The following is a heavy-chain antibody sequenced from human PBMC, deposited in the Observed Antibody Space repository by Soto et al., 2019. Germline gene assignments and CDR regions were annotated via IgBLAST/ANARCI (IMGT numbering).Heavy chain of an antibody. V-gene: IGHV3-11*06. D-gene: IGHD2-2*01. CDR2: ISSSSSYT. CDR3: ARDAPPSTGDDY. Sequence: GGSLRLSCAASGFTFSDYYMSWIRQAPGKGLEWVSYISSSSSYTNYADSVKGRFTISRDNAKNSLYLQMNSLRAEDTAVYYCARDAPPSTGDDYWGQGTLVTVSS. J-gene: IGHJ4*02. CDR1: GFTFSDYY.